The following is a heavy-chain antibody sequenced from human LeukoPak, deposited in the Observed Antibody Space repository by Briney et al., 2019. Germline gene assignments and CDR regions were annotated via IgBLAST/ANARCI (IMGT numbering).Heavy chain of an antibody. CDR1: GASISSYY. J-gene: IGHJ4*02. V-gene: IGHV4-59*01. Sequence: SETLSLTCTVSGASISSYYWSWIRQPPGKGLEWIGYIYYSGSTNYNPSLKSRVTISVDTSKNQFSLRLRSVTAADTAVYYCARVTGYMIEDYFDYWGQGTLVTVSS. D-gene: IGHD3-22*01. CDR3: ARVTGYMIEDYFDY. CDR2: IYYSGST.